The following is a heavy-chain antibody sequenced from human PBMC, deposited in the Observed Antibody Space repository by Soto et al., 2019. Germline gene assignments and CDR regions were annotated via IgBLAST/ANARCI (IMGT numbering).Heavy chain of an antibody. J-gene: IGHJ5*02. D-gene: IGHD2-21*02. CDR3: ARGGAYCGGDCYNWFDP. V-gene: IGHV4-30-4*01. CDR1: GGSISSGDYY. Sequence: SETLSLTCTVSGGSISSGDYYWSWIRQPPGKGLEWIGYIYYSGSTYYNPSLKSRVTISVDTSKNQFSLKLSSVTAADTAVYYCARGGAYCGGDCYNWFDPWGQGTLVTV. CDR2: IYYSGST.